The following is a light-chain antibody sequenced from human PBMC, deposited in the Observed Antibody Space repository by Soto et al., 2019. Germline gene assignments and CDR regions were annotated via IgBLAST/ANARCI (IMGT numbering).Light chain of an antibody. Sequence: EIAMTQSADTLSVSPGERGTLSCRAGQGVIANFAWYQQKSGQSPRLLIYDVSIRATGVPARFSDTGSGTDFTLTVSRLEPEDFALYYCQVYYWAPDSFAQGTRLE. V-gene: IGKV3-15*01. CDR3: QVYYWAPDS. J-gene: IGKJ5*01. CDR2: DVS. CDR1: QGVIAN.